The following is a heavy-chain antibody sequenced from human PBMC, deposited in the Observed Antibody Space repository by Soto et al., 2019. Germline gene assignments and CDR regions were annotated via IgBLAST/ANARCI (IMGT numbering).Heavy chain of an antibody. Sequence: GASVKVSCKASGGTFSSYAISWVRQAPGQGLEWMGGIIPIFGTANYAQKFQGRVTITADESTSTAYMELSSLRSEDTAVYYCATTASGSYGYYYYGMDVWGQGTTVTVSS. V-gene: IGHV1-69*13. CDR3: ATTASGSYGYYYYGMDV. CDR1: GGTFSSYA. D-gene: IGHD1-26*01. CDR2: IIPIFGTA. J-gene: IGHJ6*02.